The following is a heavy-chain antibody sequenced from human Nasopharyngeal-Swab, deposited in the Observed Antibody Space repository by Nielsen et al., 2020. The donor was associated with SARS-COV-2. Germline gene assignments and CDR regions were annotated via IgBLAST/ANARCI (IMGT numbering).Heavy chain of an antibody. Sequence: GGSLRLSCAASGFTFNTYAMTWVRQAPGKGLVWVSAIGDTGDSTYYADSVKGRFTISRDNSKNTLYLQMNSLRVEDTAVYYCAKDLKSDIWSGYYYYYYYLDVWGKGTMVTVSS. J-gene: IGHJ6*03. V-gene: IGHV3-23*01. CDR2: IGDTGDST. CDR1: GFTFNTYA. CDR3: AKDLKSDIWSGYYYYYYYLDV. D-gene: IGHD3-3*01.